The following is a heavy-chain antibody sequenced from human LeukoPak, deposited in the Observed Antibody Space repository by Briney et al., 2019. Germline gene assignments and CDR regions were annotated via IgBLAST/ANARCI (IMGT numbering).Heavy chain of an antibody. V-gene: IGHV1-69*01. J-gene: IGHJ6*03. CDR2: IIPIFGTA. D-gene: IGHD3-10*01. CDR1: GCTFSSYA. Sequence: ASVKVSCKASGCTFSSYAISWVRQAPGQGLEWMGGIIPIFGTANYAQKFQGRVTITADESTSTAYMELSSLRSEDTAVYYCARESSHRGSGLFYYYYMDVWGKGTTVTVSS. CDR3: ARESSHRGSGLFYYYYMDV.